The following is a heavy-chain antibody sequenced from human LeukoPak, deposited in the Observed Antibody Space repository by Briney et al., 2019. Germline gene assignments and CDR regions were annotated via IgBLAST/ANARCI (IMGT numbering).Heavy chain of an antibody. CDR3: ARGPHHGYCSSTSCYLSYYYMDV. CDR2: IYYSGST. CDR1: GGSISSYY. D-gene: IGHD2-2*03. V-gene: IGHV4-59*01. Sequence: SETLSLTCTVSGGSISSYYWSWIRQPPGKGLEWIGYIYYSGSTNYNPSLKSRVTISVDTSKNQFSLELSSVTAADTAVYYCARGPHHGYCSSTSCYLSYYYMDVWGKGTTVTVSS. J-gene: IGHJ6*03.